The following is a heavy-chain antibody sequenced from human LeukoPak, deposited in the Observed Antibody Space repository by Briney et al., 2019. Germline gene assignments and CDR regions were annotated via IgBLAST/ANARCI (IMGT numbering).Heavy chain of an antibody. Sequence: GRSLRLSCAAFGFTFSSYGMHWVRQAPGKGLEWVAVIWYDGSNKFYADSVKGRFTISRDNSKNTLYLQMNSLRAEDTAVYYCARDRAAADLDYWGQGTLVTVSS. CDR1: GFTFSSYG. J-gene: IGHJ4*02. CDR2: IWYDGSNK. D-gene: IGHD6-13*01. CDR3: ARDRAAADLDY. V-gene: IGHV3-33*01.